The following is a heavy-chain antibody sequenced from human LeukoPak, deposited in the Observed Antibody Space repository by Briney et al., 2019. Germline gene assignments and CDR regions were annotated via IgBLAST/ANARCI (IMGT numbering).Heavy chain of an antibody. CDR3: ASIWGVDY. J-gene: IGHJ4*02. CDR1: GGSFSGYY. D-gene: IGHD3-10*01. V-gene: IGHV4-34*01. Sequence: SETLPLTCAVYGGSFSGYYWSWIRQPPGKGLEWIGEINHSGSTNYNPSLKSRVTISVDTSKNQFSLKLSSVTAADTAVYYCASIWGVDYWGQGTLVTVSS. CDR2: INHSGST.